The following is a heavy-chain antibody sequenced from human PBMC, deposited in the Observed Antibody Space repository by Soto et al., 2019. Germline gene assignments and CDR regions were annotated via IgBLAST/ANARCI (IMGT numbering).Heavy chain of an antibody. V-gene: IGHV4-30-2*01. Sequence: SETLSLTCAVSGGFISSGDSSWSWIRQPPGRGLEWVGHIYHGGSTNYNPSLKSRVTISVDTSKNQFSLKLSSVTAADTAVYYCARDLDYYDSSGYQDYFDYWGQGTLVTVSS. J-gene: IGHJ4*02. CDR1: GGFISSGDSS. CDR3: ARDLDYYDSSGYQDYFDY. CDR2: IYHGGST. D-gene: IGHD3-22*01.